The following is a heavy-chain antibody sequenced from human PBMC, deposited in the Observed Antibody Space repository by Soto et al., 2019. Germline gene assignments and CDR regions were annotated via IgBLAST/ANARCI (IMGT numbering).Heavy chain of an antibody. V-gene: IGHV3-23*01. D-gene: IGHD3-10*01. CDR2: ITDTGGDS. CDR3: ASGSKDSYPGSRIFDF. J-gene: IGHJ4*01. CDR1: GFTFGSRA. Sequence: PGVSLRLSCVASGFTFGSRAMSWVRQAPGEGLEWVSTITDTGGDSKSADSVRGRFAISRDNSRNTLYLQMSSLRAEDSAVYYCASGSKDSYPGSRIFDFWGRGTLVTVSS.